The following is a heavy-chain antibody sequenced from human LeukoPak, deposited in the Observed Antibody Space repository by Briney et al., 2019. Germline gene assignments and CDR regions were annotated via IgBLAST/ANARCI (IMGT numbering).Heavy chain of an antibody. J-gene: IGHJ3*02. V-gene: IGHV3-21*06. CDR1: GFTFSRYS. CDR3: AGQARPGSAEGAFDI. D-gene: IGHD2-2*01. CDR2: ISSSGSYI. Sequence: GGSLRLSCAASGFTFSRYSMNWVRQAPGKGLEWVSSISSSGSYIYYADSVKGRFTISRENAKNSFYLQMNSLRAGDTAVYYCAGQARPGSAEGAFDIWGQGTMVTVST.